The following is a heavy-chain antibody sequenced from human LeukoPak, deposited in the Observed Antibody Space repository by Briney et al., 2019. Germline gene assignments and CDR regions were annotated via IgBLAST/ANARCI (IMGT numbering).Heavy chain of an antibody. D-gene: IGHD2-2*01. CDR1: GFTFSSYA. V-gene: IGHV1-24*01. CDR3: ATCPIVVVPAAIGVCNWFDP. J-gene: IGHJ5*02. Sequence: GGSLRLSCAASGFTFSSYAMSWVRQAPGKGLEWMGGFDPEDGETIYAQKFQGRVTMTEDTSTDTAYMELSSLRSEDTAVYYCATCPIVVVPAAIGVCNWFDPWGQGTLVTVSS. CDR2: FDPEDGET.